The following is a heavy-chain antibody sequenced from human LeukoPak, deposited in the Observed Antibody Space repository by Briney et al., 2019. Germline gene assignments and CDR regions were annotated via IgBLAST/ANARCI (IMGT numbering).Heavy chain of an antibody. CDR3: ATGRGTPLGF. Sequence: GGSLRLSCAASGFTFSTYWVHWVRQAPGKGLVWVSRISTDGSSTFYADSVKGRFTVSRDNAKNTLYLQMDSLRAEDTAMYYCATGRGTPLGFWGQGALVTVSS. J-gene: IGHJ4*02. D-gene: IGHD1-26*01. V-gene: IGHV3-74*01. CDR1: GFTFSTYW. CDR2: ISTDGSST.